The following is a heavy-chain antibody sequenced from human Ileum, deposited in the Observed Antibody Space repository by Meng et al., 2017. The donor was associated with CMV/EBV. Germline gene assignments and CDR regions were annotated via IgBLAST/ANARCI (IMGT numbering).Heavy chain of an antibody. J-gene: IGHJ4*02. D-gene: IGHD3-3*01. Sequence: QLQQWGAGMLKPSETLSLMCAVYGGSFSEYHWSWIRQPPGKGLEWIGEINHGGRSNYNPSLKSRVTISVDRSRNQVSLKLTSVTAADTAVYYCARASPQRRFLSYWGQGTLVTVSS. CDR3: ARASPQRRFLSY. CDR2: INHGGRS. V-gene: IGHV4-34*01. CDR1: GGSFSEYH.